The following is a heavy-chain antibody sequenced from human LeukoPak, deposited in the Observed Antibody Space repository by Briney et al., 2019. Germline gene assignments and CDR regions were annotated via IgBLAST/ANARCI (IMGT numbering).Heavy chain of an antibody. V-gene: IGHV4-34*01. CDR1: GGSFSGYY. J-gene: IGHJ4*02. CDR3: ARGRGGIAARRGNFDY. D-gene: IGHD6-6*01. CDR2: INHSGST. Sequence: SETLSLTCAVYGGSFSGYYWSWIRQPPGKGLEWIGEINHSGSTNYNPSLKSRVTISVDTSKNQISLKLSSVTAADTAVYYCARGRGGIAARRGNFDYWGQGTLVTVSS.